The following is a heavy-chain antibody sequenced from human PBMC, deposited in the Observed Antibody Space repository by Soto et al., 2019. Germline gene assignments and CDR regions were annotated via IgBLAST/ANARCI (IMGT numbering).Heavy chain of an antibody. Sequence: EVQLLESGGGLVQPGGSLRLSCAASGFTFSSYAMSWVRQAPGKGLEWVSAISGSGGSTYYADSVKGRFTISRDNSKNTLYLQMNSLRAEDTAVYYCAKDNYDFWSGYSYYFDYWGQGTLVTVSS. CDR3: AKDNYDFWSGYSYYFDY. J-gene: IGHJ4*02. CDR2: ISGSGGST. CDR1: GFTFSSYA. D-gene: IGHD3-3*01. V-gene: IGHV3-23*01.